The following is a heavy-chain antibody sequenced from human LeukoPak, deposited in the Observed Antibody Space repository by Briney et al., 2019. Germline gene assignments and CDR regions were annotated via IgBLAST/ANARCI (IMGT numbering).Heavy chain of an antibody. D-gene: IGHD6-19*01. CDR1: RHTFSSKS. Sequence: ASVKVSCKASRHTFSSKSISWVRQAPGQGLEWMGWISGYNGNTNYAQKFQGRVTMTTDTSTSTAYMELRSLRFDDTAMYYCAREAGPFDYWGQGTLVTVSS. J-gene: IGHJ4*02. V-gene: IGHV1-18*01. CDR3: AREAGPFDY. CDR2: ISGYNGNT.